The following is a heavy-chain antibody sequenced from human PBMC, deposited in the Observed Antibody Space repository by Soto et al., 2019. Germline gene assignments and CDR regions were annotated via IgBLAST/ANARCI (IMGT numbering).Heavy chain of an antibody. Sequence: EVQLVESGGGLVQPGRSLRLSCAASGFTFDDYAMHWVRQAPGKGLKWVSGISWNSGSIGYADSVKGRFTISRDTAQNSLYLQTNSLRAEDTALYYCAKDSGYDLSYCDYCGQGTLVTVSS. CDR1: GFTFDDYA. D-gene: IGHD5-12*01. CDR3: AKDSGYDLSYCDY. V-gene: IGHV3-9*01. CDR2: ISWNSGSI. J-gene: IGHJ4*02.